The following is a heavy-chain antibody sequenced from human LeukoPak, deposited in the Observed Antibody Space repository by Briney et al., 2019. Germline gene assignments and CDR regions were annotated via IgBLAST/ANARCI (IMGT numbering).Heavy chain of an antibody. CDR1: GFTFSSYW. J-gene: IGHJ4*02. D-gene: IGHD1-26*01. CDR2: INSDGSST. CDR3: ARTEYSGSYFDN. Sequence: GGSPRLSCGASGFTFSSYWIHWVRQAPGKGLVWVSRINSDGSSTSYADSVKGRFTISRDNAKNTLYLQMDSLRAEDTAVYFCARTEYSGSYFDNWGQGTLVTVSS. V-gene: IGHV3-74*01.